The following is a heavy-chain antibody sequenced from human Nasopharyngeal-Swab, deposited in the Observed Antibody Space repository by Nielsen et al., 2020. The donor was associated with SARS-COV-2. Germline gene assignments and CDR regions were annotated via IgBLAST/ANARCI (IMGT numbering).Heavy chain of an antibody. J-gene: IGHJ6*03. CDR3: ARDGKIIAARPYYYYYMDV. D-gene: IGHD6-6*01. CDR2: INPSGGST. CDR1: GYTFTSYY. Sequence: VKVSCKASGYTFTSYYMRWVRQAPGQGLEWMGIINPSGGSTSYAQKFQGRVTMTRDTSTSTVYMELSSLRSEDTAVYYCARDGKIIAARPYYYYYMDVWGKGTTVTVSS. V-gene: IGHV1-46*01.